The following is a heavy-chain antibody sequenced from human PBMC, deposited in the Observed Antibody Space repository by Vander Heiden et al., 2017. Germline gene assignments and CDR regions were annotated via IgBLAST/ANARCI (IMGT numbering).Heavy chain of an antibody. V-gene: IGHV3-11*01. J-gene: IGHJ4*02. Sequence: QVQLVESGGGLVKPGGCLRLSCAASGFIFDNYYMSWIRLAPGKGLGWVSYINRDSTTIYYTDSVQGRFTISRDNAKKSLYLQMNSLRAEDTAVYYCFAGYNDIDYWGQGTLVTVSS. CDR1: GFIFDNYY. CDR2: INRDSTTI. CDR3: FAGYNDIDY. D-gene: IGHD5-12*01.